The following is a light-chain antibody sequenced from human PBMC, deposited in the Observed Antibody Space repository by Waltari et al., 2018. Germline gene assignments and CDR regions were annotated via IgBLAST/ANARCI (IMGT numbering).Light chain of an antibody. CDR2: GKD. Sequence: SSELTQDPGVSVALGQTFTITCQGDSLRTSYAHWYQLKPGQAPVLVIYGKDKRPSGIPDRISGYSSGTTSSLTITGAQAEDEADYYCSSRNGRADQVVFAGGTKVTVL. CDR1: SLRTSY. CDR3: SSRNGRADQVV. V-gene: IGLV3-19*01. J-gene: IGLJ3*02.